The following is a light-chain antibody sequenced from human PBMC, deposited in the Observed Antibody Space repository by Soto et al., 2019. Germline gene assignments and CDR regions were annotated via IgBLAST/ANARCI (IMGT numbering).Light chain of an antibody. CDR2: ATS. Sequence: EIVLTQSPGALSLSPGERAILSCRASQSLSSNYLAWYQQKPGQAPRLLIYATSSRATGIPDRFSASGSGTDCTLTISRLEPEDSAVYYSQQFGYFGGGTKEEIK. CDR3: QQFGY. J-gene: IGKJ4*01. CDR1: QSLSSNY. V-gene: IGKV3-20*01.